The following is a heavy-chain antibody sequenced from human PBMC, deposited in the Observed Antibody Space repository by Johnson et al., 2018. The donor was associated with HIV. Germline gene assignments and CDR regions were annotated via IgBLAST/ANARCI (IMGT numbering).Heavy chain of an antibody. CDR1: GFTFDDYG. D-gene: IGHD3-10*01. CDR3: ARGKWRGGSGTDDVFDI. CDR2: TTWNGGNT. V-gene: IGHV3-20*04. Sequence: MQLVESGGGLVQPGGSLRLSCAASGFTFDDYGMSWVRQGQGKGLEWVSGTTWNGGNTGYVDSVKGRFIISRDNAKNSLYLQMNSLRAEDTALYYCARGKWRGGSGTDDVFDIWGQGTMVTVS. J-gene: IGHJ3*02.